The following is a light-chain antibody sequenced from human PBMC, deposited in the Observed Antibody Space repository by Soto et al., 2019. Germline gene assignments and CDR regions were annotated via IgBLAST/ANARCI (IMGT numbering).Light chain of an antibody. Sequence: EIVMTQSPGTLSVAPGERATLSCRASQSVSNNLAWYQQKPGQTPRLLMYGVSTRATGIPARFSGSGSGTEFTLTISSLQSEDAAVYYCQQHNSWPLTFGGGTKVELK. CDR2: GVS. CDR1: QSVSNN. CDR3: QQHNSWPLT. J-gene: IGKJ4*01. V-gene: IGKV3-15*01.